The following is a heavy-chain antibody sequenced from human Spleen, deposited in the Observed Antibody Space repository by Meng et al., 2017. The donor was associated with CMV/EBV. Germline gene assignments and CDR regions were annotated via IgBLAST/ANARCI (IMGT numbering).Heavy chain of an antibody. V-gene: IGHV4-30-4*08. J-gene: IGHJ4*02. CDR3: ARDRERYCSGGSCYSLDY. D-gene: IGHD2-15*01. CDR2: IDYSGST. CDR1: GGSINSGDFY. Sequence: GPDRGKPRRTLSLTGTVSGGSINSGDFYWSWIRQPPGKGLEWIGYIDYSGSTYYNPSLKSRVTISVDTSKNQFSLKLSSVTAADTAVYYCARDRERYCSGGSCYSLDYWGQGTLVTVSS.